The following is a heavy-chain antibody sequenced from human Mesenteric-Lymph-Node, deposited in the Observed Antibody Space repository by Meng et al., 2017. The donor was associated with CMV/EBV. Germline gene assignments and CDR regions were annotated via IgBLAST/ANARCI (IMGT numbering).Heavy chain of an antibody. CDR1: GGSISSSSYY. CDR2: IKQDGSEK. J-gene: IGHJ6*02. Sequence: ETLSLTCTVSGGSISSSSYYWGWVRQAPGKGLEWVANIKQDGSEKYYVDSVKGRFTISRDNAKNSLYLQMNSLRAEDTAVYYCARDVVEYFYYGMDVWGQGTTVTVSS. V-gene: IGHV3-7*01. CDR3: ARDVVEYFYYGMDV. D-gene: IGHD1-1*01.